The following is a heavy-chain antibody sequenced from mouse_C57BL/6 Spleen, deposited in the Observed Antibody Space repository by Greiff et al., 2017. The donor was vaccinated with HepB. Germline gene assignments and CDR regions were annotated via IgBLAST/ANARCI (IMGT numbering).Heavy chain of an antibody. D-gene: IGHD1-2*01. CDR1: GFTFSDYG. Sequence: EVHLVESGGGLVKPGGSLKLSCAASGFTFSDYGMHWVRQAPEKGLEWVAYISSGSSTIYYADTVKGRFTISRDNAKNTLFLQMTSLRSEDTAMYYCARPTAGTMDYWCQGTSVTVSS. CDR2: ISSGSSTI. V-gene: IGHV5-17*01. CDR3: ARPTAGTMDY. J-gene: IGHJ4*01.